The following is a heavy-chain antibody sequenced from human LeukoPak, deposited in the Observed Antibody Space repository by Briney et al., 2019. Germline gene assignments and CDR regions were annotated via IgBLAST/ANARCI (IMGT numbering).Heavy chain of an antibody. J-gene: IGHJ6*02. Sequence: GSSVTVSCLACGYNFNNYGVSWVRQAPGQGLEWMGWISAKTGNTNYAQKVQGRVTMTTDTSTTTAYMELRSLGSDDTAVHYCARGSYPYSHGMDVWGQGTTVTVSS. CDR1: GYNFNNYG. CDR3: ARGSYPYSHGMDV. CDR2: ISAKTGNT. D-gene: IGHD1-26*01. V-gene: IGHV1-18*01.